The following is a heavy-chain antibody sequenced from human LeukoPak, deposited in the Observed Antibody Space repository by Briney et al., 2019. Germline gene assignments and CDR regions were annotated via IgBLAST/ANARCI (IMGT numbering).Heavy chain of an antibody. CDR1: GFTFSSYS. D-gene: IGHD6-19*01. Sequence: GGSLRLSCAASGFTFSSYSMNWVRQAPGKGLEWVSSISSSSSYIYYADSVKGRFTISRDNAKNSLYLQMNSLRAEDTAVYYCARRVAGTVSSDYWGQGTLVTVSS. J-gene: IGHJ4*02. CDR3: ARRVAGTVSSDY. CDR2: ISSSSSYI. V-gene: IGHV3-21*01.